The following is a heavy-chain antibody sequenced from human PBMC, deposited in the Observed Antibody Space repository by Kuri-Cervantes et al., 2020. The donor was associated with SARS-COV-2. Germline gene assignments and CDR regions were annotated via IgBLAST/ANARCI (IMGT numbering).Heavy chain of an antibody. D-gene: IGHD5-18*01. CDR3: ARHRYSYGTPDWFDP. CDR1: GGSISSSSYY. CDR2: IYYGGST. Sequence: ESLKISCTVSGGSISSSSYYWGWIRQPPGKGLEWIGSIYYGGSTYYNPSLKSRVTISVDTSKNQFSLKLSSVTAADTAVYYCARHRYSYGTPDWFDPWGQGTLVTVSS. J-gene: IGHJ5*02. V-gene: IGHV4-39*01.